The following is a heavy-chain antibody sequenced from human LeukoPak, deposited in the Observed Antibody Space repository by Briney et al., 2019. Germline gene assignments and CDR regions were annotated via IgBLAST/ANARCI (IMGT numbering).Heavy chain of an antibody. CDR1: GGSISSYY. D-gene: IGHD6-19*01. CDR2: IYCSGST. Sequence: SETLSLTCTLSGGSISSYYWSWIRQPPGKGLQWIGYIYCSGSTNYNPSLKSRVTISVDTSKNQFSLKLSSVTAADTAVYYCARDTHSSGWYYFDYWGQGTLVTVSS. V-gene: IGHV4-59*01. J-gene: IGHJ4*02. CDR3: ARDTHSSGWYYFDY.